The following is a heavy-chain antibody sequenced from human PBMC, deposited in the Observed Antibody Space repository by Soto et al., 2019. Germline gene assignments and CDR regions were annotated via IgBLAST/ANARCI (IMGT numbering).Heavy chain of an antibody. CDR2: ISQSGDKA. V-gene: IGHV3-23*01. CDR1: GFTFRHYA. CDR3: AKDPLGHCVASCYSYWFDP. D-gene: IGHD2-15*01. J-gene: IGHJ5*02. Sequence: SGGSLRLSCEGSGFTFRHYAMTWLRQGPGKGLEWVSTISQSGDKAYYADSVKGRFAISRDNSKNTTYLQMINLRAEDTPVYYCAKDPLGHCVASCYSYWFDPWGQGTLVTVSS.